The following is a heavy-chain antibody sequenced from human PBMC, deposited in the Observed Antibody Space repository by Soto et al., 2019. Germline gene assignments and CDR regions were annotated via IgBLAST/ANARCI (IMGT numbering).Heavy chain of an antibody. D-gene: IGHD3-22*01. Sequence: SETLSLTCTVSGGSISSYYWNWIRQPPGKGLEWIGYIYYSGSTNYNPSLKSRVTISVDTSKNQFSLKLSSVTASDTAGYYCGGGLNCGFYLFGCFYFWGQGKMVTV. CDR2: IYYSGST. CDR1: GGSISSYY. J-gene: IGHJ3*01. V-gene: IGHV4-59*01. CDR3: GGGLNCGFYLFGCFYF.